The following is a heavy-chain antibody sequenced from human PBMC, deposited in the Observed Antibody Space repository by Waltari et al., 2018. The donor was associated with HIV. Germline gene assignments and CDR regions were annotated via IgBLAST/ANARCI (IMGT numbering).Heavy chain of an antibody. D-gene: IGHD3-22*01. CDR3: ARGSLLRNWLDP. V-gene: IGHV1-18*01. CDR1: GYTFWVSG. Sequence: QIHLVQSGAAVKKPGASERVSCEASGYTFWVSGISWVRQAPGQGLEWMGWISGLSEERRNYAQKFQGRVTLSTDTSTTTAYMELRSLRSDDTAIYYCARGSLLRNWLDPWGQGTLVTVSS. CDR2: ISGLSEERR. J-gene: IGHJ5*02.